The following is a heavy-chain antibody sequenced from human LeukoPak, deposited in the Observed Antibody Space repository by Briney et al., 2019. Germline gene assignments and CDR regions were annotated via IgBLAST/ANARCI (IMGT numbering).Heavy chain of an antibody. CDR2: ISYDGSNK. V-gene: IGHV3-30*18. J-gene: IGHJ4*02. CDR1: GFTFSSYG. Sequence: GGSLRLSCAASGFTFSSYGMHWVRQAPGKGLEWVTVISYDGSNKYYADSVKGRFTISRDNSKNTLYLQMNSLRAEDTAVYYCAKEAAYCGGDCYSGSDYWGQGTLVTVSS. D-gene: IGHD2-21*02. CDR3: AKEAAYCGGDCYSGSDY.